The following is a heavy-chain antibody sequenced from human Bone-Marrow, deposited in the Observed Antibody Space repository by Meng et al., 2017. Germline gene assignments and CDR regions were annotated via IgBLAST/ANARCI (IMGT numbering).Heavy chain of an antibody. J-gene: IGHJ6*02. CDR3: ARRRKDYGDYVPYYYGMDV. Sequence: SVKVSCKASGYTFTSYDISWVRQAPGQGLEWMGGIIPIFGTANDAQKFQGRVTITADDSTSTAYMELSSLRSEDTAVYYCARRRKDYGDYVPYYYGMDVWGQGTTVTVSS. CDR1: GYTFTSYD. V-gene: IGHV1-69*13. CDR2: IIPIFGTA. D-gene: IGHD4-17*01.